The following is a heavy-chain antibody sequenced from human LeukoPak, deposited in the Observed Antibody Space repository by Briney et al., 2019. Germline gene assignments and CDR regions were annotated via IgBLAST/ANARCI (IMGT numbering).Heavy chain of an antibody. J-gene: IGHJ1*01. CDR3: ARGWDSSGWYVAEYFQH. Sequence: SVKVSCKASGGTFSSYAISWVRQAPGQGLEWMGRIIPIFGTANYAQKLQGRVTITTDESTSTAYMELSSLRSEDTAVYYCARGWDSSGWYVAEYFQHWGQGTLVTVSS. CDR1: GGTFSSYA. D-gene: IGHD6-19*01. CDR2: IIPIFGTA. V-gene: IGHV1-69*05.